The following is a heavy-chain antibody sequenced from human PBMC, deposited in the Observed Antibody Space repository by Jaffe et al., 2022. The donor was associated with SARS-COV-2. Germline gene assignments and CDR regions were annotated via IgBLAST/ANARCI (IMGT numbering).Heavy chain of an antibody. CDR1: GFTCSDCD. J-gene: IGHJ4*02. CDR2: ITASGAGT. D-gene: IGHD2-8*01. Sequence: EVQLLESGGGLVQPGGSLRLSCAASGFTCSDCDLNWVRQAPGKGLEWVSGITASGAGTFYAESVRGRFTISRDNSENTLYLQMNSLRVEDTAVYYCAKVNWHTNDRGWGQGTLVTVSS. CDR3: AKVNWHTNDRG. V-gene: IGHV3-23*01.